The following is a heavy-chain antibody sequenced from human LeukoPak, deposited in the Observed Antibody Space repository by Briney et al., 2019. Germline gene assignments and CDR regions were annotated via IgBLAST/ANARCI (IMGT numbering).Heavy chain of an antibody. D-gene: IGHD3-3*01. CDR1: GYTFHGYG. Sequence: ASVKVSCKASGYTFHGYGVSWVRQAPGQGLEWMGWISAYTGKTHHAQKLQGRVSMTADTSTSVASMELRSLTSDDTAVYFYARGGGYYDFSTIYYSYSAMDVWGQGTTVIVSS. CDR3: ARGGGYYDFSTIYYSYSAMDV. J-gene: IGHJ6*02. V-gene: IGHV1-18*01. CDR2: ISAYTGKT.